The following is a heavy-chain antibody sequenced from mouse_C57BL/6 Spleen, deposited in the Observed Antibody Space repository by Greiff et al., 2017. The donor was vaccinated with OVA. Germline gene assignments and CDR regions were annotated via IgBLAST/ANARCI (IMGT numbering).Heavy chain of an antibody. Sequence: DVQLQESGGGLVKPGGSLKLSCAASGFTFSDYGMHWVRQAPEKGLEWVAYISSGSSTIYYADTVKGRFTISRDNAKNTLFLQMTSLRSEDTAMYYCARVSLYYYAMDYWGQGTSVTVSS. CDR3: ARVSLYYYAMDY. CDR2: ISSGSSTI. V-gene: IGHV5-17*01. J-gene: IGHJ4*01. CDR1: GFTFSDYG. D-gene: IGHD6-1*01.